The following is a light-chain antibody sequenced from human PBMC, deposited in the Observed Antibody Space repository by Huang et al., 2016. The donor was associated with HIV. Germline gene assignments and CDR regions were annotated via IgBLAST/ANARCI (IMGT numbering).Light chain of an antibody. J-gene: IGKJ5*01. CDR3: QQYDNWPLT. CDR2: GAS. Sequence: SHRSGAPGEELRPSGGARSGVGSSVAGYQKKPDRSPRLLIRGASTRATGIPARCSGSGSGTEFTLASSSLQSEDSGVYFCQQYDNWPLTFGQGTRLEIK. CDR1: SGVGSS. V-gene: IGKV3-15*01.